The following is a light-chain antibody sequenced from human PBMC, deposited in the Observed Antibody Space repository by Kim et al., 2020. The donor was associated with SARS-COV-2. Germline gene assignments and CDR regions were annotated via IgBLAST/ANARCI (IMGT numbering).Light chain of an antibody. CDR2: QDT. V-gene: IGLV3-1*01. Sequence: VSPGQTASITCSGDKLGDKYTCWYQHKPGQSPGLVIYQDTKRPSGIPERFSGSNSGNTATLTISGTQAMDEADYYCQAWDSSQGLFGGGTQLTVL. J-gene: IGLJ2*01. CDR1: KLGDKY. CDR3: QAWDSSQGL.